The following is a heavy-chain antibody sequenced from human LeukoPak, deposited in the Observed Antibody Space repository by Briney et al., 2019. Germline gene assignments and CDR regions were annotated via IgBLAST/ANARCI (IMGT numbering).Heavy chain of an antibody. V-gene: IGHV3-23*01. CDR2: ISGSGGST. D-gene: IGHD2-2*01. CDR1: GFTFSSYA. CDR3: AKLIVVVPAAFWSFYGMDV. J-gene: IGHJ6*02. Sequence: GGSLRLSCAASGFTFSSYAMSWVRQAPGKGLEWVSAISGSGGSTYYADSVKGRFTISRDNSKNTLYLQMNSLRAEDTAVYYCAKLIVVVPAAFWSFYGMDVWGQGTTVTVSS.